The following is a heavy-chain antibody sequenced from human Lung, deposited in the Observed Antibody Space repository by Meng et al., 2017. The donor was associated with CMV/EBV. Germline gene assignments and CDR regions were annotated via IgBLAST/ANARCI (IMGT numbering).Heavy chain of an antibody. Sequence: GESLKISCAASGFTFSSYAMTWVRQAPGKGLEWVSVISGGGGSTYYADSVKGRFTISRDNSKNTLYLQVNSLRAEDTAVYYCARATLEYCSSTSCYPFDYWGQGTLVTFSS. D-gene: IGHD2-2*01. J-gene: IGHJ4*02. CDR1: GFTFSSYA. CDR2: ISGGGGST. V-gene: IGHV3-23*01. CDR3: ARATLEYCSSTSCYPFDY.